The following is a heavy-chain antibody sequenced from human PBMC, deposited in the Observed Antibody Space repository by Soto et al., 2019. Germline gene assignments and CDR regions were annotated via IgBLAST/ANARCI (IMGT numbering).Heavy chain of an antibody. CDR2: IFWNDDK. CDR3: AHSPTYYSDSKGQKAGAFDT. Sequence: QITLKESGPTLVKPTQTLTLTCTFSGFSLSTSGMAVGWVRQPPGKALEWLALIFWNDDKYYNPSLKSRLSITQDTSKNQVVLTLTHMDPVDTATYFCAHSPTYYSDSKGQKAGAFDTWGQGTLVTVS. D-gene: IGHD3-22*01. CDR1: GFSLSTSGMA. J-gene: IGHJ3*02. V-gene: IGHV2-5*01.